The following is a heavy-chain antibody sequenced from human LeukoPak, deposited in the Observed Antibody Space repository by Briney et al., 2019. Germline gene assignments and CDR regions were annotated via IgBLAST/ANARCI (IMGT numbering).Heavy chain of an antibody. V-gene: IGHV4-4*02. Sequence: PSGTLSLTCAVSGGSISSSNWWRWVRQPPGKGLEWIGEIYHSGSTNYNPSLKSRVTISVDKSKNQFSVKLSSVNAADTAVYYCARVRLTWSSYKVGSGSYAYFDYWGQGTLVTVSS. CDR1: GGSISSSNW. CDR2: IYHSGST. D-gene: IGHD3-10*01. J-gene: IGHJ4*02. CDR3: ARVRLTWSSYKVGSGSYAYFDY.